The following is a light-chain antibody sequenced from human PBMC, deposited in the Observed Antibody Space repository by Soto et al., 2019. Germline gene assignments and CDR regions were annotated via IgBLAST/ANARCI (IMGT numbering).Light chain of an antibody. CDR3: QQYGSSLWT. CDR1: QSVSSSY. J-gene: IGKJ1*01. V-gene: IGKV3-20*01. Sequence: EIVLTQSPGTLSLSPGERATISCRASQSVSSSYLAWYQQKPGQAPRLLIYGASSRATGIPDRFSGSGSGTDFTLTISRLEPDDFAVYYCQQYGSSLWTFGQGTRWIS. CDR2: GAS.